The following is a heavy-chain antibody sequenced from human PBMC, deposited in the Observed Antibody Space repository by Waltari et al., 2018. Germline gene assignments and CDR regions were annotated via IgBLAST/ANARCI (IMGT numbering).Heavy chain of an antibody. CDR2: ISGSGGST. Sequence: EVQLLESGGGLVQPGGSLRLSCAASGVTFSSYSMTWVRQAPGKGLEWVSAISGSGGSTYYADSVKGRFTISRDNSKNTLYLQMNSLRAEDTAVYYCAKDRGGFYYYYYGMDVWGQGTTVTVSS. CDR1: GVTFSSYS. D-gene: IGHD3-10*01. V-gene: IGHV3-23*01. CDR3: AKDRGGFYYYYYGMDV. J-gene: IGHJ6*02.